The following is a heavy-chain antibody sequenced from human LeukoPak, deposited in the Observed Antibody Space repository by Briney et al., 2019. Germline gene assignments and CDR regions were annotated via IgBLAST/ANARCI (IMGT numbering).Heavy chain of an antibody. V-gene: IGHV4-59*11. D-gene: IGHD3-22*01. Sequence: KPSETLSLTCTVSGGSISSHYWRWIRQPPGKGLEWIGYIYYSGSTNYNPSLKSRVAISVDTSKNQFSLKLRSVTAADTAVYYCARDWNDSSGYGGFEIWGQGTMVTVSS. CDR3: ARDWNDSSGYGGFEI. CDR1: GGSISSHY. CDR2: IYYSGST. J-gene: IGHJ3*02.